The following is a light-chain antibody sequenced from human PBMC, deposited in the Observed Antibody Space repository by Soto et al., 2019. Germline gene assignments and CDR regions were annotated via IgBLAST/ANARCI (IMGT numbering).Light chain of an antibody. Sequence: EIVLTQSPPTLPVSPGERATLSCRASQTVGTNLAWYQQKPGQAPRLLIYAASSRAPGTPARFSGSGSGTEFSLTISSLQSEDLGVYYCQQGANWFPFTFRQGTRLEMK. CDR3: QQGANWFPFT. J-gene: IGKJ5*01. CDR2: AAS. CDR1: QTVGTN. V-gene: IGKV3-15*01.